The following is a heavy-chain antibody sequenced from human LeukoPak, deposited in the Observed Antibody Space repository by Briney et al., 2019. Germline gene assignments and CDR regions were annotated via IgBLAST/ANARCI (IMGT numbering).Heavy chain of an antibody. J-gene: IGHJ4*02. Sequence: GGSLRLSCAASGFTFSSYAMSWVRQAPGKGLEWVSAISGSGGSTYYADSMKGRFTISRDNSKNTLYLQMNSLRAEDTAVYYCAKDRYSDYYFDYWGQGTLVTVSS. V-gene: IGHV3-23*01. CDR3: AKDRYSDYYFDY. CDR2: ISGSGGST. CDR1: GFTFSSYA. D-gene: IGHD6-13*01.